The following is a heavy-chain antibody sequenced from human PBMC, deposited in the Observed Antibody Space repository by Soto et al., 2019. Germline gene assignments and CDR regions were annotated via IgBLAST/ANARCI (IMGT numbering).Heavy chain of an antibody. D-gene: IGHD2-21*02. V-gene: IGHV1-69*13. CDR1: GGTFSSYA. CDR3: ARGRYCGGDCYSGDY. CDR2: IIPIFGTA. Sequence: EASVKVSCKASGGTFSSYAISWVRQAPGQGLEWMGGIIPIFGTANYAQKFQGRVTITADESTSTAYMELSSLRSEDTAVYYCARGRYCGGDCYSGDYWGQGTLVTVS. J-gene: IGHJ4*02.